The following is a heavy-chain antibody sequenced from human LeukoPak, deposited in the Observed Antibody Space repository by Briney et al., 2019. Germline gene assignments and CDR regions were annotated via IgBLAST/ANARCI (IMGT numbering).Heavy chain of an antibody. J-gene: IGHJ5*02. CDR1: GYTFTGYY. CDR3: ARELSMVQGDPNWFDP. CDR2: INPNSGGT. D-gene: IGHD3-10*01. V-gene: IGHV1-2*02. Sequence: ASVKVSCKASGYTFTGYYMHWVRQAPGQGLEWMGWINPNSGGTNYAQKFQGRVTMTRDTSISTAYMELSRLRSDDTAVYYCARELSMVQGDPNWFDPWGQGTLVTVSS.